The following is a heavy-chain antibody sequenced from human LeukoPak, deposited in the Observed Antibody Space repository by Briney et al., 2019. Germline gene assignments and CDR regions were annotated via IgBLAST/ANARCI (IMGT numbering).Heavy chain of an antibody. CDR3: ARYKRQWPATYGTDV. CDR2: VHHSGST. Sequence: TSETLSLTCTVSGGSISSYYWSWIRQPPGKGLEWIGYVHHSGSTKYNPSLESRVTISVDTSKTQFSLRLSSVTAADAAVYYCARYKRQWPATYGTDVWGQGTAVTVSS. D-gene: IGHD6-19*01. J-gene: IGHJ6*02. CDR1: GGSISSYY. V-gene: IGHV4-59*01.